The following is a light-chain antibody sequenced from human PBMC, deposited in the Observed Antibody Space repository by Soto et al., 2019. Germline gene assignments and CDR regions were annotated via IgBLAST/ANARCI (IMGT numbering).Light chain of an antibody. V-gene: IGKV3-15*01. CDR1: QSISSD. CDR3: QQYNRWPNT. J-gene: IGKJ5*01. Sequence: EIVMTQSPATLSVSPGERATLSCRASQSISSDLAWYQQKPGQAPRLLIHGASTRATGIPARFSGSGSGTEFTLTISSLQSEDFAVYFCQQYNRWPNTFGQGTRLEIK. CDR2: GAS.